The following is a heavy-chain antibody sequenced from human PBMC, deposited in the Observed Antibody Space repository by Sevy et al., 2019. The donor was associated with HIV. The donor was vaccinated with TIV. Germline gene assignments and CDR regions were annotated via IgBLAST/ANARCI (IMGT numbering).Heavy chain of an antibody. J-gene: IGHJ6*02. V-gene: IGHV3-73*01. CDR1: GFTFSGSA. Sequence: GGSLRLSCAASGFTFSGSAMHWVRQASGKGLEWVGRTRSKANSYATAYAASVKGRFTISRDDSKNTAYLQMNSLKTEDTAVYYCTVPGYSSSWQPYYYYGMDVWGQGTTVTVSS. CDR3: TVPGYSSSWQPYYYYGMDV. D-gene: IGHD6-13*01. CDR2: TRSKANSYAT.